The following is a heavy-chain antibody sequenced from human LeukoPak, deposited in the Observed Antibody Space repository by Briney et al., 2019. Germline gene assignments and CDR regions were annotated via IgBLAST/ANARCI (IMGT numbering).Heavy chain of an antibody. CDR2: IYYSGST. CDR3: ARDPEYCSSTSCYPEYNFDY. D-gene: IGHD2-2*01. J-gene: IGHJ4*02. Sequence: PSETLSLTCTVSGGSISSYYWSWIRQPPGKGLEWIGYIYYSGSTNYNPSLKSRVTISVDTSKNQFSLKLSSVTAADTAVYYCARDPEYCSSTSCYPEYNFDYWGQGTLVTVSS. V-gene: IGHV4-59*01. CDR1: GGSISSYY.